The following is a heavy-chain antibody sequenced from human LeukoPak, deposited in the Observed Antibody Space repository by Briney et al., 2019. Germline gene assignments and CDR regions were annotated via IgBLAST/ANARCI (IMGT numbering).Heavy chain of an antibody. CDR3: AGSSSGYFLYYDY. Sequence: LETLSLTCTVSGGPISSYYWSWIRQAPGKGLEWLGHLHYSGSTNYNPSLKSRVTISIDTSKNQFSLKLSSVTAADTAVYYCAGSSSGYFLYYDYWGQGTLVTVSS. J-gene: IGHJ4*02. CDR2: LHYSGST. V-gene: IGHV4-59*01. D-gene: IGHD3-22*01. CDR1: GGPISSYY.